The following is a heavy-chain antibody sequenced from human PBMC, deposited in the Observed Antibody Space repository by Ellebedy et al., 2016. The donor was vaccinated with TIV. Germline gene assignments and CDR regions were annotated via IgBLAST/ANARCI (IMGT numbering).Heavy chain of an antibody. V-gene: IGHV4-59*01. CDR2: IYYSGST. CDR1: GGSISSYY. CDR3: ARGSRAAAGPYIDY. J-gene: IGHJ4*02. D-gene: IGHD6-13*01. Sequence: MPSETLSLTCTVSGGSISSYYWSWIRQPPGKGLEWIGYIYYSGSTNYNPSLKSRVTISVDTSKNQFSLKLSSVTAADTAVYYCARGSRAAAGPYIDYWGQGTLVTVSS.